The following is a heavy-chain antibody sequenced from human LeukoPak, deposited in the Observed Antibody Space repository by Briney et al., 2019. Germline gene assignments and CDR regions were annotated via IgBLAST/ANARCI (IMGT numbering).Heavy chain of an antibody. D-gene: IGHD3-3*01. Sequence: GGSLRLSCAASGFTFSSYAMSWVRQAPGKGLEWVSAISGSGGSTYYADSVKGRFTISRDNSKNTLYLQMNSLRAEVTAVYYCAKAPNYDFWSGYDPFDPWGQGTLVTVSS. CDR3: AKAPNYDFWSGYDPFDP. V-gene: IGHV3-23*01. CDR1: GFTFSSYA. CDR2: ISGSGGST. J-gene: IGHJ5*02.